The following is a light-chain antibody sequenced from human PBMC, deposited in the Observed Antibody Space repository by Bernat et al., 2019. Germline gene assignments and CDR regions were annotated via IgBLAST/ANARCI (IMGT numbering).Light chain of an antibody. CDR1: HDIYNY. J-gene: IGKJ4*01. CDR2: AAS. V-gene: IGKV1-12*01. CDR3: QQTYTFPLT. Sequence: DIQMTQSPSSVSASVGDRVTITCRSSHDIYNYLAWYQRKPGKAPHLLIYAASSLQCGVPSRFRGSASGSKYTLTITSLQPADLATYYCQQTYTFPLTCGGGTKVEIK.